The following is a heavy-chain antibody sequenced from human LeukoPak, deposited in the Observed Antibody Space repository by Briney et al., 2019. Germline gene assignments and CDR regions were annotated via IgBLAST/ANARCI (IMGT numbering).Heavy chain of an antibody. J-gene: IGHJ6*04. V-gene: IGHV3-74*01. Sequence: GGSLRLPCAASGFTFSNYWMHWVRQAPGKGLVWVSRIKSDGSSTSYADSVKGRFTISRDNAKNSLYLQMNSLRAEDTAVYYCAELGITMIGGVWGKGTTVTISS. CDR2: IKSDGSST. CDR3: AELGITMIGGV. CDR1: GFTFSNYW. D-gene: IGHD3-10*02.